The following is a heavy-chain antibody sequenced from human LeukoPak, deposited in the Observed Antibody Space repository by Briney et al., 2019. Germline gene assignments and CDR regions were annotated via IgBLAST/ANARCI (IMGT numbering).Heavy chain of an antibody. CDR1: GGSISSGGYY. D-gene: IGHD6-13*01. Sequence: SQTLSLTCTVSGGSISSGGYYWSWIRQHPGKGLEWIGYIYYSGSTYYNPSLKSRVTISVDTSKNQFSLKLSSVTAADTAVYYCARGLYSSSWYPNNWGQGTLVTVSS. V-gene: IGHV4-31*03. J-gene: IGHJ4*02. CDR2: IYYSGST. CDR3: ARGLYSSSWYPNN.